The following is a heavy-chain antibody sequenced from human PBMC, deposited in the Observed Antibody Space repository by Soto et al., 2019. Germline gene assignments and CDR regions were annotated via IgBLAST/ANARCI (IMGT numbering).Heavy chain of an antibody. D-gene: IGHD2-15*01. CDR2: INSDGSVS. CDR3: ARGDCVGGSCYSLAGSFYYYMVA. Sequence: EVQLVESGGGLVQPGGSLRLSCAASGFTFRNYWMYWVRQAPGQGLEWVSRINSDGSVSSYADSMKGRLTISRDNVKNTLYLLMDSLRAEDTAVYYCARGDCVGGSCYSLAGSFYYYMVAWGKGTTVTVFS. J-gene: IGHJ6*03. CDR1: GFTFRNYW. V-gene: IGHV3-74*02.